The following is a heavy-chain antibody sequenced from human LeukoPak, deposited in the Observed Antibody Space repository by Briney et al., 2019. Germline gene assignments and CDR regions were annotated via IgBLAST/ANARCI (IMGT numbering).Heavy chain of an antibody. CDR1: GGSLSSYY. Sequence: SETLSLTCTVSGGSLSSYYWSWIRQPPGKGLEWIGYIYYSGSTNYNPSLKSRVTISVDTSKNQFSLKLSSVTAADTAVYYCARHPRYSSGWYGFDYWGQGTLVTVSS. CDR2: IYYSGST. CDR3: ARHPRYSSGWYGFDY. V-gene: IGHV4-59*08. J-gene: IGHJ4*02. D-gene: IGHD6-19*01.